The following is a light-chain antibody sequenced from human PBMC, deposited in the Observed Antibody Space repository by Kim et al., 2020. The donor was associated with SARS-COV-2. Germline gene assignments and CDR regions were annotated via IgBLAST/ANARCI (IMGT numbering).Light chain of an antibody. Sequence: VSPGETPALSCRANQCVAANLAWSQQKPGQAPRLLIYGAFTRATGIPVKCSGSGSGTDVTLTISSLQPEDFALYFCQHYINWPLTFGGGTKVDIK. CDR1: QCVAAN. V-gene: IGKV3D-15*01. J-gene: IGKJ4*01. CDR3: QHYINWPLT. CDR2: GAF.